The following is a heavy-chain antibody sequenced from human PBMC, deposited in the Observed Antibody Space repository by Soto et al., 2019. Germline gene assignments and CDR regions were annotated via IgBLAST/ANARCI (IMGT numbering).Heavy chain of an antibody. CDR1: GGSFSGYY. Sequence: QVQLQQWGAGLLKPSETLSLTCAVYGGSFSGYYWSWIRQPPGKGLEWIGEINHSGSTNYNPSLKSRVTISVDTSKNQFSLKLRSVTAADTAVYYCARGYCSSTSCYVNWFDPWGQGTLVTVSS. D-gene: IGHD2-2*01. CDR3: ARGYCSSTSCYVNWFDP. V-gene: IGHV4-34*01. J-gene: IGHJ5*02. CDR2: INHSGST.